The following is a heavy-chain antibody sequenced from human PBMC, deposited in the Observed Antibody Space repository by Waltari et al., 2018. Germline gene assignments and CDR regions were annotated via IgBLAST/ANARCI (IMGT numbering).Heavy chain of an antibody. Sequence: QVTLRESGPALVKPTQTLTLTCTFSGFSLSPSGMCVSWIRSPPGKALEWLARIDWDDDKYYSTSLKTRLTISKDTSKNQVVLTMTNMDPVDTATYYCARSPNSSGYYPYYFDYWGQGTLVTVSS. J-gene: IGHJ4*02. CDR2: IDWDDDK. V-gene: IGHV2-70*15. CDR1: GFSLSPSGMC. D-gene: IGHD3-22*01. CDR3: ARSPNSSGYYPYYFDY.